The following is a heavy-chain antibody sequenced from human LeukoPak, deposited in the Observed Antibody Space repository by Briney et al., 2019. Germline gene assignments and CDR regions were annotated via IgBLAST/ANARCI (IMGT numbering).Heavy chain of an antibody. CDR1: GGSITSYY. CDR2: IYYSGST. Sequence: SETLSLTCTVSGGSITSYYWSWIRQPPGKGLEWIGYIYYSGSTNYNPFLKSRVTISVDTSKNQFSLKLSSVTAADTAVYYCARRPVTGDFDYWGQGTPVTVSS. D-gene: IGHD2-21*02. V-gene: IGHV4-59*08. J-gene: IGHJ4*02. CDR3: ARRPVTGDFDY.